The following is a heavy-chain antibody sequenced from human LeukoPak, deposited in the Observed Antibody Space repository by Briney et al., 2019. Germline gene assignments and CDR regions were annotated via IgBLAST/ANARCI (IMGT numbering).Heavy chain of an antibody. Sequence: PSETLSLTCTVSGGSISSYYWSWIRQPPGKGLEWIGYIYYSGSTNYNPSLKSRVTISVDTSKNQFSLKLSSVTAADTAVYYCARGRGYYDSSGYYALLDYWGQGTLVTVSS. D-gene: IGHD3-22*01. V-gene: IGHV4-59*12. J-gene: IGHJ4*02. CDR2: IYYSGST. CDR3: ARGRGYYDSSGYYALLDY. CDR1: GGSISSYY.